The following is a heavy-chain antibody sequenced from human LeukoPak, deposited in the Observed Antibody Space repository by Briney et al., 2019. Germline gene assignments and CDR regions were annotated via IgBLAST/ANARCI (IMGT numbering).Heavy chain of an antibody. D-gene: IGHD3-3*01. CDR2: IKQDGSEK. J-gene: IGHJ4*02. Sequence: PGGSLRLSCAASGFTFSSYWMSWVRQAPGKGLEWVATIKQDGSEKSYVGSVKGRFTIARDNAKNSLYLQMNSLRAEDTAVYYCAREMEYYDFWSGYGTFDYWGQGTLVTVSS. CDR3: AREMEYYDFWSGYGTFDY. CDR1: GFTFSSYW. V-gene: IGHV3-7*01.